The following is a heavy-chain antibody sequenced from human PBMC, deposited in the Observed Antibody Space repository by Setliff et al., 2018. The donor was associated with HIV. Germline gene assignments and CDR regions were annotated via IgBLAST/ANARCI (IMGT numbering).Heavy chain of an antibody. CDR3: ARHYQHSWVGVDYYSMDV. V-gene: IGHV4-39*01. J-gene: IGHJ6*03. CDR1: GGSISSSVYY. CDR2: IYYSRST. Sequence: SETLSLTCTVSGGSISSSVYYWGWIRQPPGKGLEWIGNIYYSRSTYYNPSLKSRITISVDTSKNQFSLKLSSVTAADTAVYYCARHYQHSWVGVDYYSMDVWGKGTTVTVSS. D-gene: IGHD1-26*01.